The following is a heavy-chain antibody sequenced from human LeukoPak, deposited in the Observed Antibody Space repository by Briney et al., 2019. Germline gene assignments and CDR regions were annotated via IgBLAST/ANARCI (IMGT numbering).Heavy chain of an antibody. V-gene: IGHV3-64D*06. CDR3: VRGTGY. CDR1: GFTFSTYV. CDR2: ISSNGDNT. J-gene: IGHJ4*02. Sequence: GGSLRLSCSVSGFTFSTYVRHWVRQAPGKGLEYVSAISSNGDNTYYADSVKGRFTISRDNSKNTLYLQMSSLRPDDTAVYFRVRGTGYWGQGTLVTVSS.